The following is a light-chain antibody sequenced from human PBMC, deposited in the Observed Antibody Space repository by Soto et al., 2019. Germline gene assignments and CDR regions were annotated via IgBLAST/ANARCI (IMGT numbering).Light chain of an antibody. J-gene: IGLJ1*01. V-gene: IGLV2-14*01. CDR3: CSYTSSSTYV. Sequence: QSALAQPASLSGSPGQSITISCTGTSSDVGGYNYVSWYQQHPGKAPKLMIFDVNNRPSGVSNRFSGSKSGNTASLTISGLQAEDEADYYCCSYTSSSTYVFGTGTKVTVL. CDR2: DVN. CDR1: SSDVGGYNY.